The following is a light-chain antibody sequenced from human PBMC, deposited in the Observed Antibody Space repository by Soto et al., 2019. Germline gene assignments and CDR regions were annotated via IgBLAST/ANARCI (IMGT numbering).Light chain of an antibody. CDR2: DAS. CDR1: QSISSW. V-gene: IGKV1-5*01. J-gene: IGKJ1*01. Sequence: DIQMTQSPSTLSASVGDRVTNTCRASQSISSWLAWYQQKPGKAPKLLIYDASSFESGVPSRFSGSGSGTEFTLTISSLQPDDFATYYCQQYNSPWTFGQGTKVEIK. CDR3: QQYNSPWT.